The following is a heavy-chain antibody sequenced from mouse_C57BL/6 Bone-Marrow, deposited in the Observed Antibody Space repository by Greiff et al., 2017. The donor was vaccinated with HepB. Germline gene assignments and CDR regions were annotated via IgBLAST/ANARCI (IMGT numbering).Heavy chain of an antibody. J-gene: IGHJ1*03. CDR3: ARDYSGGGPYWYFDV. Sequence: EVQLQQSGPELVKPGASVKIPCKASGYTFTDYNMDWVKQSHGKSLEWIGDINPNNGGTIYNQKFKGKATLTVDKSSSTAYMELRSLTSEDTAVYYCARDYSGGGPYWYFDVWGTGTAVTVSS. CDR1: GYTFTDYN. CDR2: INPNNGGT. V-gene: IGHV1-18*01. D-gene: IGHD1-1*02.